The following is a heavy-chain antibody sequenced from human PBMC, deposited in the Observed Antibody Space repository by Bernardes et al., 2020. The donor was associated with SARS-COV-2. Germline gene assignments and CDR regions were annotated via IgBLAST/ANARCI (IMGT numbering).Heavy chain of an antibody. V-gene: IGHV1-18*04. J-gene: IGHJ5*02. Sequence: ASVKVSCKASGYTFSNYGISWVRQAPGQGLEWMGWISAYNGQTNYAQNFQDRVTMTTDTSANIVYMELTNLRSDDTAVYFCARVDWPQPVPISVFGWFDPWAQGTLVTVSS. CDR3: ARVDWPQPVPISVFGWFDP. D-gene: IGHD2-2*02. CDR1: GYTFSNYG. CDR2: ISAYNGQT.